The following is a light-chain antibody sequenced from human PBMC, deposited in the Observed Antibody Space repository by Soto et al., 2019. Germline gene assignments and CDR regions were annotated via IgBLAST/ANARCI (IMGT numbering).Light chain of an antibody. V-gene: IGLV2-23*01. J-gene: IGLJ3*02. Sequence: QSALTQPASVSGSPGQSITISCTGTSSDVGSYNLVSWYQQHPGKAPKLMIYEGSKRPSGVSNRFSGSKSGNTASLTISGLQAEDEADYHCCSYAGSRVFGGGTKRTVL. CDR3: CSYAGSRV. CDR1: SSDVGSYNL. CDR2: EGS.